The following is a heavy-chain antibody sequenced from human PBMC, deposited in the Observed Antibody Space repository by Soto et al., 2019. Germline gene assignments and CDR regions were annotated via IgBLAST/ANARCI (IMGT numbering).Heavy chain of an antibody. Sequence: PGGSLRLSCVASGFTFSNYGMHWVRQAPGKGLEWVAVVSYDGDDKYYADSVKGRFTISRDNSKNTLYLQMNSLRPEDTAVYYCAKDIALVRGVIIDMDVWGQGTTVTVSS. J-gene: IGHJ6*02. CDR2: VSYDGDDK. CDR3: AKDIALVRGVIIDMDV. CDR1: GFTFSNYG. V-gene: IGHV3-30*18. D-gene: IGHD3-10*01.